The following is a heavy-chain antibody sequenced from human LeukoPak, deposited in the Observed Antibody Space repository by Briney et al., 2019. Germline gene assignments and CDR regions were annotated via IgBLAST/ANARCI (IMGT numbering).Heavy chain of an antibody. CDR2: IGYDRNSK. Sequence: GGSLRLSCAAYGSTFSSYGIHWVRQAPGKGLEWVAFIGYDRNSKHYADSVKGRFTISGDNSKNTLYLQMSSLRTEDTAVYYCAKNRRASGDYAGAFDYWGQGTLVTVSS. CDR1: GSTFSSYG. J-gene: IGHJ4*02. CDR3: AKNRRASGDYAGAFDY. V-gene: IGHV3-30*02. D-gene: IGHD4-17*01.